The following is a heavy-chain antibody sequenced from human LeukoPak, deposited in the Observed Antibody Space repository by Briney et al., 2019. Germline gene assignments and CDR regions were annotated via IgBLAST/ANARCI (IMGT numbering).Heavy chain of an antibody. D-gene: IGHD5-18*01. J-gene: IGHJ4*02. Sequence: GGSLRLSCAASGFTFSSYSMHWVRQAPGKGLEWVAFIRYDGSNKYYADSVKGRFTISRDNSKNTLYLQMNSLRAEDTAVYYCAKDRNTAMVTFYFDYWGQGTLVTVSS. CDR1: GFTFSSYS. CDR2: IRYDGSNK. CDR3: AKDRNTAMVTFYFDY. V-gene: IGHV3-30*02.